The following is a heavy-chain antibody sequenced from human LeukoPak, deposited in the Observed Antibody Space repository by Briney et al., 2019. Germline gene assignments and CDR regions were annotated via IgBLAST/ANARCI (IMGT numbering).Heavy chain of an antibody. CDR1: GFTFSSYW. V-gene: IGHV3-7*01. D-gene: IGHD4-17*01. CDR3: ARDAYRWTGDYQSDY. Sequence: GGSLRLSCAASGFTFSSYWMSWVRQAPGKGLEWVANIKQDGSEKYYVDSVKGRFTISRDNAKNSLYLQMNSLRAEDTAVYYCARDAYRWTGDYQSDYWGQGTLVTVSS. J-gene: IGHJ4*02. CDR2: IKQDGSEK.